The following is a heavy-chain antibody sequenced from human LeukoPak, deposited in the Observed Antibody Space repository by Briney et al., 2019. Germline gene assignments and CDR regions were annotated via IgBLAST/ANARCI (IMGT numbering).Heavy chain of an antibody. D-gene: IGHD3-22*01. CDR1: GGSISSYY. CDR2: IYTSGST. Sequence: SETLSLTCTVSGGSISSYYWSRIRQPAGKGLEWIGRIYTSGSTNYNPSLKSRVTMSVDTSKNQFSLKLSSVTAADTAVYYCARGSAVVSAFDYWGQGTLVTVSS. J-gene: IGHJ4*02. V-gene: IGHV4-4*07. CDR3: ARGSAVVSAFDY.